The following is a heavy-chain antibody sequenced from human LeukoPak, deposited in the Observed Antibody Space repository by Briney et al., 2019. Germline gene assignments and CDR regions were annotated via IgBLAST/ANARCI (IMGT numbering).Heavy chain of an antibody. D-gene: IGHD3-9*01. CDR1: GFTFSSYG. J-gene: IGHJ4*02. V-gene: IGHV3-33*01. CDR3: ARDVCDILTGPLDY. Sequence: GGSLRLSCAASGFTFSSYGMHWVRQAPGKGLEWVAIIWYDESDKYYADSVKGRFTISRDNSKNTLYLHMNSLRAEDTALYYCARDVCDILTGPLDYWGQGTLVTVSS. CDR2: IWYDESDK.